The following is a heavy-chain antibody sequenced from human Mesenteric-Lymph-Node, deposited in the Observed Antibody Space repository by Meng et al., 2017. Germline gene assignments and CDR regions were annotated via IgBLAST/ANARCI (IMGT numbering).Heavy chain of an antibody. Sequence: GESLKISCAASGFTFSSYEMNWVRQAPGKGLEWVSYISSSGSTIYYADSVKGRFTISRDNAKNSLYLQMNSLRAEDMALYYCAKDKINTMVRGGLGMDVWGQGTTVTVSS. J-gene: IGHJ6*02. V-gene: IGHV3-48*03. CDR2: ISSSGSTI. D-gene: IGHD3-10*01. CDR1: GFTFSSYE. CDR3: AKDKINTMVRGGLGMDV.